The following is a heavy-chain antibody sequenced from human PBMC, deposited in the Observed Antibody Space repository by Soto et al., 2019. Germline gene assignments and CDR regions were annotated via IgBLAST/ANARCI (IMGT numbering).Heavy chain of an antibody. CDR3: ARELDPYYGGNSLSLDY. CDR2: IIPKFGTT. D-gene: IGHD4-17*01. Sequence: QVQLVQSGAEVKKPGSSVKVSCKASGGTFSTYGMNWVRLAPGQGLEWMGSIIPKFGTTNYAQKFQGRVTITADESTNTAYMELNYLRSEDTAVYFCARELDPYYGGNSLSLDYWGQGTLVTVSS. J-gene: IGHJ4*02. V-gene: IGHV1-69*13. CDR1: GGTFSTYG.